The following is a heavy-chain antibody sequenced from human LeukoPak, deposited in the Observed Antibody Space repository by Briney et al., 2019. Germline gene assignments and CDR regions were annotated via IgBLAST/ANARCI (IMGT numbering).Heavy chain of an antibody. D-gene: IGHD1/OR15-1a*01. CDR1: GYTFTSYD. CDR2: MNPNSGNT. CDR3: ARWANWDNWYFDL. V-gene: IGHV1-8*01. Sequence: ASVKVSCKASGYTFTSYDINWVRQATGQGLEGMGWMNPNSGNTGYAQKLQGRVTMTRNTSISTAYMELSSLRSEDTAVYYCARWANWDNWYFDLWGRGTLVTVSS. J-gene: IGHJ2*01.